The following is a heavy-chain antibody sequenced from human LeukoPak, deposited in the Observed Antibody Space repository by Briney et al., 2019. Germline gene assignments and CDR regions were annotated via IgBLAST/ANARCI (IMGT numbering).Heavy chain of an antibody. D-gene: IGHD1-26*01. CDR1: GFTFSSYS. Sequence: PGGSLRLSCAASGFTFSSYSMNWVRQAPGRGLEWVSSISSSSSYIYYADSVKGRFTISRDNAKNSLYLQMNSLRAEDTAVYYCARTIVGAEGPAFDIWGQGTMVTVSS. CDR2: ISSSSSYI. J-gene: IGHJ3*02. CDR3: ARTIVGAEGPAFDI. V-gene: IGHV3-21*01.